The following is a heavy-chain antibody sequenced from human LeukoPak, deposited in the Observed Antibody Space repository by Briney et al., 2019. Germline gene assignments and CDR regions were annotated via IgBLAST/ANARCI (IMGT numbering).Heavy chain of an antibody. CDR3: ARDYCSSTSCYFDY. D-gene: IGHD2-2*01. V-gene: IGHV3-21*01. CDR1: GFTFSSYS. J-gene: IGHJ4*02. CDR2: ISSSSSYI. Sequence: GGSLRLSCAASGFTFSSYSMSWVRQAPGKGLEWVSSISSSSSYIYYADSVKGRFTISRDNAKNSLYLQMNSLRAEDTAVYYCARDYCSSTSCYFDYWGQGTLVTVSS.